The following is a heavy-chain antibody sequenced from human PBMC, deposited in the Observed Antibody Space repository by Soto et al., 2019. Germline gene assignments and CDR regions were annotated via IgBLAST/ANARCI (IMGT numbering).Heavy chain of an antibody. J-gene: IGHJ6*02. CDR1: GGTFSSYA. V-gene: IGHV1-69*06. CDR2: IIPIFGRA. Sequence: SVHVSCKASGGTFSSYAISWVRQAPRQGLEWLGGIIPIFGRANYGQKLQGRVTITADKSTSRAYVELSSLRSDDTAVYYCARDRAQYNSSSLCYYYYGMDAWSQGTTVTVSS. CDR3: ARDRAQYNSSSLCYYYYGMDA. D-gene: IGHD6-6*01.